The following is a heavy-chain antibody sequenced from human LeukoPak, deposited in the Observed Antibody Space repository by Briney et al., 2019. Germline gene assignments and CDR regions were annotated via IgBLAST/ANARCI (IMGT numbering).Heavy chain of an antibody. Sequence: KPSETLSLTCTVSGGSISSYYWSWIRQPPGKGLEWIGYIYYSGSTNYNPSLKSRVTISVDTSKNQFPLKLSSVTAADTAVYYCAREASLRGIHTPFYFDYWGQGTLVTVSS. CDR2: IYYSGST. CDR1: GGSISSYY. V-gene: IGHV4-59*01. CDR3: AREASLRGIHTPFYFDY. J-gene: IGHJ4*02. D-gene: IGHD3-10*01.